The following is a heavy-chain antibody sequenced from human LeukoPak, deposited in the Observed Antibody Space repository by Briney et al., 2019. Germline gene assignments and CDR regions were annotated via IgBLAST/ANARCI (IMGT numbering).Heavy chain of an antibody. CDR1: GGSISSSNW. J-gene: IGHJ4*02. D-gene: IGHD6-19*01. CDR3: ATGEDIEIGSGWWVFDY. CDR2: IYHSGST. V-gene: IGHV4-4*02. Sequence: SETLSLTCAVSGGSISSSNWWSWVRQPPGRGLEWIGEIYHSGSTNYNPSLKSRVTISVDKSKNQFSLKLSSVTAADTAVYYCATGEDIEIGSGWWVFDYWGQGTLVTVSS.